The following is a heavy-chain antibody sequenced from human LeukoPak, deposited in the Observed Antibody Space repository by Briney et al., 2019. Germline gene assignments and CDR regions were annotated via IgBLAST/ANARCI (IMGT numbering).Heavy chain of an antibody. CDR3: ATLAAADTDY. CDR1: GFSFSIYW. V-gene: IGHV3-74*01. D-gene: IGHD6-13*01. CDR2: VSSDGSST. Sequence: PGGSLRLSCAASGFSFSIYWMHWLRQAPGKGLAWVSRVSSDGSSTSYADSVKGRFTISRDNARNTLFLQMNSLRAEDTAVYYCATLAAADTDYWGQGTLVTVSS. J-gene: IGHJ4*02.